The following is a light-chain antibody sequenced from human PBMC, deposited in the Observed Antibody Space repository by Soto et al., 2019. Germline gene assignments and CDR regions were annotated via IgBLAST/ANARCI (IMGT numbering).Light chain of an antibody. CDR2: STS. J-gene: IGKJ3*01. V-gene: IGKV1-9*01. CDR3: QQLNIFPR. Sequence: GDLVTVACRASQGICSYVAWYQQKPGGAPKLLIYSTSTLQSGVPSRFSASGYGTEFTLTVSSLQPEDFATYYCQQLNIFPRFGPGTSVEIK. CDR1: QGICSY.